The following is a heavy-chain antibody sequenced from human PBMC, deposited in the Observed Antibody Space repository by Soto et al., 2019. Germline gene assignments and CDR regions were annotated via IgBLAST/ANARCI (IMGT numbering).Heavy chain of an antibody. Sequence: QITLKESGPTLVKPTQTLTLTCTFSGFSLSTSGVGVGWIRQPPGKALEWLALIYCDDDKRYSPSLKSRLTITKDTSKNQVVLTMTNMDPVDTATYYCAQTLRWLRPDYWGQGTLVTFSS. CDR2: IYCDDDK. CDR1: GFSLSTSGVG. CDR3: AQTLRWLRPDY. J-gene: IGHJ4*02. D-gene: IGHD5-12*01. V-gene: IGHV2-5*02.